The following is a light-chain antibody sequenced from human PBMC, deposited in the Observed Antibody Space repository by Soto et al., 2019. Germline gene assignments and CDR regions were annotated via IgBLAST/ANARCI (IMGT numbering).Light chain of an antibody. J-gene: IGKJ5*01. Sequence: EIVLTQSPATLSLSPGERATLSCRASPSVTNYLAWYQQKPGQAPRLVIYGEFNRATGIPARFSGSGSRTDFTLTISSLEPEDFAVYYCQQRKIWPPVTVGQGTLMEI. CDR3: QQRKIWPPVT. CDR1: PSVTNY. CDR2: GEF. V-gene: IGKV3-11*01.